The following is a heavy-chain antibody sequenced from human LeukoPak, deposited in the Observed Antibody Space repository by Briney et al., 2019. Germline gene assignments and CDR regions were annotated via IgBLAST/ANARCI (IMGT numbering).Heavy chain of an antibody. CDR2: ISSSSSYI. Sequence: PGGSLRLSCAASGFTFSSYSMNWVRQAPGKGLEWVSSISSSSSYIYYADSVKGRFTISRDNAKNSLYLQMNSLRAEDTAVYYCARDVYSSGWYFSYYYYYMDVWGKGTTVTVSS. CDR3: ARDVYSSGWYFSYYYYYMDV. J-gene: IGHJ6*03. D-gene: IGHD6-19*01. V-gene: IGHV3-21*01. CDR1: GFTFSSYS.